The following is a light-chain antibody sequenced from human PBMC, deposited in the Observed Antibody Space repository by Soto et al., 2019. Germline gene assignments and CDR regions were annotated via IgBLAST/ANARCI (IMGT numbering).Light chain of an antibody. CDR3: SSHAGSNNYV. Sequence: QSALTQPASVSGSPGQSITISCTGTSRDVGGYNYVSWHQQHPGKAPKVIITEVSNRPSGVSNRFSGSKSGNTASLTISGLQAEDEADYYCSSHAGSNNYVFGTGTKVTVL. J-gene: IGLJ1*01. CDR2: EVS. CDR1: SRDVGGYNY. V-gene: IGLV2-14*01.